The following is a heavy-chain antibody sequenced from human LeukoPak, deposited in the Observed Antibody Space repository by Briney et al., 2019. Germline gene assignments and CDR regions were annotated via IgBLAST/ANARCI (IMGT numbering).Heavy chain of an antibody. CDR2: IQNGGST. V-gene: IGHV3-66*01. CDR3: ARGTATSSQPFDY. J-gene: IGHJ4*02. D-gene: IGHD2-21*02. Sequence: PGGSLRLSCAASGFTVSSNFMTWVRQAPGKGLEWVSVIQNGGSTYYADSVKGRFTNSRDSSKNTVFLQMNSLTAEDTAVYYCARGTATSSQPFDYWGQGNLVTVSS. CDR1: GFTVSSNF.